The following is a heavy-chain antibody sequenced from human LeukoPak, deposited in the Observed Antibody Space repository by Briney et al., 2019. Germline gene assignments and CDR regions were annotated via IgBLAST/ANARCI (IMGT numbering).Heavy chain of an antibody. D-gene: IGHD3-3*01. CDR3: ASPRYFWSGYYRPSYYYYMDV. Sequence: GASVTVSCKASGGTFSSYAISRVRQAPGQGLEWMGGIIPIFGTANYAQKFQGRVTITTDESTSTAYMELSSLRSEDTAVYYCASPRYFWSGYYRPSYYYYMDVWGKGTTVTVSS. J-gene: IGHJ6*03. V-gene: IGHV1-69*05. CDR1: GGTFSSYA. CDR2: IIPIFGTA.